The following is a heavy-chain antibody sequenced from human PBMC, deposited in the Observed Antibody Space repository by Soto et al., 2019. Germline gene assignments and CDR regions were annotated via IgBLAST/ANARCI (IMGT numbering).Heavy chain of an antibody. D-gene: IGHD2-8*01. J-gene: IGHJ5*02. CDR1: GYTLTELS. CDR3: ARRRGRCSDGVCYSWWFDP. V-gene: IGHV1-24*01. Sequence: ASVKVSCKVSGYTLTELSMHWVRQAPGKGLEWMGGFDPEDGETIYAQKFQGRVTMTEDTSTDTAYMELSSLRSEDTAVYYCARRRGRCSDGVCYSWWFDPWGQGTRVTVSS. CDR2: FDPEDGET.